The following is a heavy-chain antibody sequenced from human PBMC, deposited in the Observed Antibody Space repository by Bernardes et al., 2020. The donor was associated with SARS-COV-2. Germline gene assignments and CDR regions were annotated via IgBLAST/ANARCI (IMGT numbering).Heavy chain of an antibody. CDR3: ARVVRLWENNFDS. V-gene: IGHV4-61*01. CDR2: GFYTGNT. D-gene: IGHD3-10*01. J-gene: IGHJ4*02. CDR1: GASVSSFNYQ. Sequence: SETLSLTCSVSGASVSSFNYQWCWLRQPPGKGLEWIGFGFYTGNTNYNPSLQSRVTISVDTSKNQFSLRLTSVTAADTAVYYWARVVRLWENNFDSWGQGSLVTVSS.